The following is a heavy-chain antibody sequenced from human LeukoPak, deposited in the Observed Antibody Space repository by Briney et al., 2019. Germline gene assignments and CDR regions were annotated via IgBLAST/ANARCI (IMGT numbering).Heavy chain of an antibody. J-gene: IGHJ4*02. CDR2: INHSGST. CDR3: ARGWTTVTGFDY. Sequence: PSETLSLTCAVYGGSFSGYYWSWIRQPPGKGLEWIGEINHSGSTNYNPSLKSRVTISVDTSKNQFSLKLSSVTAADTAVYYCARGWTTVTGFDYWGQGTLVTVSS. V-gene: IGHV4-34*01. CDR1: GGSFSGYY. D-gene: IGHD4-17*01.